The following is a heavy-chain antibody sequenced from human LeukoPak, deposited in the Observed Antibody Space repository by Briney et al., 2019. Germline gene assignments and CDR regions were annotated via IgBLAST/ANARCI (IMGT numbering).Heavy chain of an antibody. Sequence: PGESLHFSCQGSGYSFTSYWIGWVRQMPGKGLEWMGIIYPGDSDTRYSPSFQGQVTISADKSISTAYLQWSSLKASDTAMYYCARTNCGGDCYSAIDYWGQGTLVTVST. CDR1: GYSFTSYW. J-gene: IGHJ4*02. D-gene: IGHD2-21*02. CDR3: ARTNCGGDCYSAIDY. V-gene: IGHV5-51*01. CDR2: IYPGDSDT.